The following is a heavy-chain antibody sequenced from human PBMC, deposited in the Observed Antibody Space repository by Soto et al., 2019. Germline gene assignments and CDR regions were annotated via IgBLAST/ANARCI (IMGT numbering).Heavy chain of an antibody. CDR1: GFTFSSYA. CDR3: AKCEGVYYDYIWGSYPN. J-gene: IGHJ4*02. D-gene: IGHD3-16*02. V-gene: IGHV3-23*01. Sequence: GGSLRLSCAASGFTFSSYAMSWVRQAPGKGLEWVSAISGSGGSTYYADSVKGRFTISRDNSKNTLYLQMNSLRAEDTAVYYCAKCEGVYYDYIWGSYPNWGQGTLVTVSS. CDR2: ISGSGGST.